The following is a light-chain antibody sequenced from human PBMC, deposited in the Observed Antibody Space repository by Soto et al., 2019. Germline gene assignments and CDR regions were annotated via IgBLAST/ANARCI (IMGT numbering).Light chain of an antibody. CDR1: SSDVGSYNL. Sequence: QSVLTQPASVSGSPGQSITISCTGTSSDVGSYNLVSWYQHHPGKAPKLMIYEVSKRPSGVSNRFSGSKSGNTASLTISGLQTADEAEYFCCSYAGSGTLIFGGGTQLTVL. CDR3: CSYAGSGTLI. J-gene: IGLJ2*01. CDR2: EVS. V-gene: IGLV2-23*02.